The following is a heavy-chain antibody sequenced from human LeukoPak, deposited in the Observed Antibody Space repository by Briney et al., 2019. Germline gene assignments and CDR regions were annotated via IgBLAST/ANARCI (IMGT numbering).Heavy chain of an antibody. V-gene: IGHV5-51*01. CDR1: GYSFTSYW. J-gene: IGHJ3*02. D-gene: IGHD3-22*01. CDR2: IYPGDSDT. Sequence: GAPLQISCKGSGYSFTSYWSGWVRQMPGKGLEWMGIIYPGDSDTRYSPSFQGQVTISADKSISTAYLQWSSLKASGTAMYYCARHYYYDSSGYTDAFDIWGQGTMVTVSS. CDR3: ARHYYYDSSGYTDAFDI.